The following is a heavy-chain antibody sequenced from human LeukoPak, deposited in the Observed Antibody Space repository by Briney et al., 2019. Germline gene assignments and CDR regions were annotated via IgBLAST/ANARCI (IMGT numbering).Heavy chain of an antibody. V-gene: IGHV3-48*01. CDR2: ISSSSDSI. D-gene: IGHD6-19*01. Sequence: PGGSLRLSCAASGFTFNYYNMNWVRQAPVKGLEWISYISSSSDSIFYADSVMGRFTISRDNAQNSLYLQMNSLRAEDTAVYFCARDKFSVGVAAFDYWGQGTLVTVSS. J-gene: IGHJ4*02. CDR3: ARDKFSVGVAAFDY. CDR1: GFTFNYYN.